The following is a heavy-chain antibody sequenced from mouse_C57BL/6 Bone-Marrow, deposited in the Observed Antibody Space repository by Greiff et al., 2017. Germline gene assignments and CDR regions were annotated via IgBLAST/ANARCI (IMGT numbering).Heavy chain of an antibody. CDR3: AREGGYYYGSRGNY. CDR2: INPNNGGT. V-gene: IGHV1-26*01. Sequence: EVQLQQSGPELVKPGASVKISCKASGYTFTDYYMNWVKQSHGKSLEWIGDINPNNGGTSYNQKFKGKATLTVDKSSSTAYMELRSLTSEDSAVYYCAREGGYYYGSRGNYWGQGTTLTVSS. J-gene: IGHJ2*01. CDR1: GYTFTDYY. D-gene: IGHD1-1*01.